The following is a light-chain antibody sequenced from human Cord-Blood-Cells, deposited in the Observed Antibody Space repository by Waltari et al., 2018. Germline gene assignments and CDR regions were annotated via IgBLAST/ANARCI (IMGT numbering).Light chain of an antibody. V-gene: IGKV4-1*01. Sequence: DIVVSQSPASPAVSLGARTTMQCKSRQRVLYSSNNKNYLAWYQQKPGQPPKLLIYWASTRESGVPDRFSGSGSGTDFTLTISSLQAEDVAVYYCQQYYSTPLTFGPGTKVEIK. CDR2: WAS. CDR3: QQYYSTPLT. CDR1: QRVLYSSNNKNY. J-gene: IGKJ3*01.